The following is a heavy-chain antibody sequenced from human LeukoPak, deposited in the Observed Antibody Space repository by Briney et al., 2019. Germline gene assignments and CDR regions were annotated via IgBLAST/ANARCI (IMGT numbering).Heavy chain of an antibody. CDR1: GYSFTSYW. Sequence: GESLKISCQGSGYSFTSYWIGWVRQMPGKGLEWMGIIYPGDSDTRYSPSFQGQVTISADKSISTAYLQWSSLKASDTAMYYCARRHCSSTSCYRALDIWGQGTMVTVSS. V-gene: IGHV5-51*01. CDR3: ARRHCSSTSCYRALDI. J-gene: IGHJ3*02. D-gene: IGHD2-2*01. CDR2: IYPGDSDT.